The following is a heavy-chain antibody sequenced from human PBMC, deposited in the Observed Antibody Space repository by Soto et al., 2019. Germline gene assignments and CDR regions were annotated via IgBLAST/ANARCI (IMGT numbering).Heavy chain of an antibody. Sequence: PGGSLRLSCAASGFMFSRSGMTWVRQAPGMRLESVAGIGGSGRNTYYADSVKGRFTISRDNSKNTLFLQMNSLRDEDTAIYYCAKDGLSDSPSAIDYWGQGTRVTV. CDR2: IGGSGRNT. J-gene: IGHJ4*02. D-gene: IGHD6-13*01. V-gene: IGHV3-23*01. CDR1: GFMFSRSG. CDR3: AKDGLSDSPSAIDY.